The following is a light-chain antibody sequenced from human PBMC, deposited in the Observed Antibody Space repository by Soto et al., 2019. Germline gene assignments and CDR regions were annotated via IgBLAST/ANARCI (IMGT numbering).Light chain of an antibody. CDR1: QSVLYSSNNKNY. CDR2: WAS. V-gene: IGKV4-1*01. Sequence: DIVMTQSPDSLAVSLGERATINCKSSQSVLYSSNNKNYLAWYQQKPGQPPKLLIYWASTRGSGVPDRFSGSGSGTDFTLTISSLQAEDVAVYYCQQFYTTPYTFGQETKLEIK. J-gene: IGKJ2*01. CDR3: QQFYTTPYT.